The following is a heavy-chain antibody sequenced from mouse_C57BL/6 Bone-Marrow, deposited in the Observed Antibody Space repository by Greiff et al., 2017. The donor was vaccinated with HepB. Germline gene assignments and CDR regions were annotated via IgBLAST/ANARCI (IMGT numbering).Heavy chain of an antibody. J-gene: IGHJ1*03. V-gene: IGHV3-5*01. CDR3: AGGVPRYFDF. Sequence: EVKLVESGPGLVKPSQTVFLTCTVTGISITTGNYRWSWLRQFPGHQLVWLGYIYYLGTITYNPSPTSRTTITRDTTKNQFVLDMNSLTAEDTATYYCAGGVPRYFDFWGTGTTVTVSS. D-gene: IGHD5-1*01. CDR2: IYYLGTI. CDR1: GISITTGNYR.